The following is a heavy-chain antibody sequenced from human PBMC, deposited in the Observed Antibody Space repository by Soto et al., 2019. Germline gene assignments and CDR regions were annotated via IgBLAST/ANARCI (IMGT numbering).Heavy chain of an antibody. Sequence: SETLSLTCAVSGGSISSGGYSWSWIRQPPGKGLEWIGYIYHSGSTYYSPSLKNRVTISVDRSKNQFSLKLNSVTAADTAVYYCARVPDRWGQGTLVTVSS. CDR2: IYHSGST. CDR1: GGSISSGGYS. CDR3: ARVPDR. D-gene: IGHD2-2*01. J-gene: IGHJ5*02. V-gene: IGHV4-30-2*01.